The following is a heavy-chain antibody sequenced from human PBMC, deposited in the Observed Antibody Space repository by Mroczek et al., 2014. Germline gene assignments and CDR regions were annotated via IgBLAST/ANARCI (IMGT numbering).Heavy chain of an antibody. CDR3: ARGGGAYSNYRFLNY. J-gene: IGHJ4*02. CDR2: INHSGST. D-gene: IGHD4-11*01. CDR1: GGSFSGYY. V-gene: IGHV4-34*01. Sequence: QVQLQESGAGLLKPSETLSLTCAVYGGSFSGYYWSWIRQPPGKGLEWIGEINHSGSTNYNPSLKSRVTISVDTSKNQFSLKLSSVTAADTAVYYCARGGGAYSNYRFLNYWGQGTLVTVSS.